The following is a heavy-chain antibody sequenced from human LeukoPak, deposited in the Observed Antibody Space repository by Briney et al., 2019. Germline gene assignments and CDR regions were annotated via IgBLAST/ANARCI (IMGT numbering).Heavy chain of an antibody. Sequence: SETLSLTCTVSGDSISSSSYYWGWIRQPPGKGLEWIGTIYYSGSTYYNPSLESRVTISVDTSKNQFSLKLSSVTAADTSVYYCARLKAHDSSGYYYTRNAEYFQHWGQGTLVTVS. CDR1: GDSISSSSYY. CDR2: IYYSGST. CDR3: ARLKAHDSSGYYYTRNAEYFQH. V-gene: IGHV4-39*01. D-gene: IGHD3-22*01. J-gene: IGHJ1*01.